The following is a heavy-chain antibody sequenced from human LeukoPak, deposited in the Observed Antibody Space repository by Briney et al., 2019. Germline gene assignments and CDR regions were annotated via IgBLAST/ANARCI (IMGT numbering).Heavy chain of an antibody. V-gene: IGHV3-74*03. J-gene: IGHJ4*02. CDR3: ARDQRVTGRPDIDY. D-gene: IGHD6-6*01. Sequence: GGSLRLSCAASGFSFRNHWMHWVRQTPGKGLVWVSRISSDGSSTTYADSVKGRFTISRDNAKNTLYLQMNNLRAEDTAMYYCARDQRVTGRPDIDYWGQGTLVIVSS. CDR1: GFSFRNHW. CDR2: ISSDGSST.